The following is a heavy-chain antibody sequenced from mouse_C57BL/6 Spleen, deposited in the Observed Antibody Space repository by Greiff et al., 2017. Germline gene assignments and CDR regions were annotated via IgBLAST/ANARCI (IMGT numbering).Heavy chain of an antibody. V-gene: IGHV1-64*01. CDR2: IHPNSGST. CDR3: AREEKLTPSFAY. J-gene: IGHJ3*01. D-gene: IGHD6-1*01. Sequence: QVQLQQPGAELVKPGASVKLSCKASGYTFTSYWMHWVKQRPGQGLEWIGMIHPNSGSTNYNEKFKSKATLTVDKSSSTAYMQLSSLTSEDSEVYYCAREEKLTPSFAYWGQGTLVTVSA. CDR1: GYTFTSYW.